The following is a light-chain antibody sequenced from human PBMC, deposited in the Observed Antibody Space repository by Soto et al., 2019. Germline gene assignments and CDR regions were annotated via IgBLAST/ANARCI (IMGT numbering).Light chain of an antibody. J-gene: IGKJ3*01. CDR3: QQRGSWPAT. CDR1: QSVSSN. V-gene: IGKV3-11*01. CDR2: GAS. Sequence: EIVMTQSPVTLSVAPGERVTLSCRASQSVSSNLAWYQQKPGQAPSLLIYGASTRAAGIPARFSGSGSGTDFTLTISSLEAEDSAVYYCQQRGSWPATFGPATKVDI.